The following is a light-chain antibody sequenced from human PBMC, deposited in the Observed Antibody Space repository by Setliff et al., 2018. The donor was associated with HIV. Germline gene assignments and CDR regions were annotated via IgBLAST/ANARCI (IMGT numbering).Light chain of an antibody. CDR1: TSDVGVYNY. CDR3: CSYAGSYTYV. CDR2: DVN. V-gene: IGLV2-11*01. Sequence: QSALTQPASVSGSPGQSITISCTGTTSDVGVYNYVSWYQQHPGKAPKLMIYDVNERPSGVPDRFSGSKSGNTASLTISGLQAEDEADYYCCSYAGSYTYVFGTGTKVTVL. J-gene: IGLJ1*01.